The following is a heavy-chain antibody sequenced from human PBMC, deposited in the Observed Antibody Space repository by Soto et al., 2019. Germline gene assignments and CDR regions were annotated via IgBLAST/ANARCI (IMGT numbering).Heavy chain of an antibody. CDR2: FDPEDGET. CDR3: ATHRSRRVLEWLPEGSLSY. V-gene: IGHV1-24*01. J-gene: IGHJ4*02. Sequence: QVQLVQSGAEVKKPGASVKVSCKVSGYTLTDLSMQWVRQAPGKGLEWMGGFDPEDGETIYAQKFQGRVTMTEDTATDTAYMELSSLRSEDTAVYYCATHRSRRVLEWLPEGSLSYWGQGTLVTVSS. D-gene: IGHD3-3*01. CDR1: GYTLTDLS.